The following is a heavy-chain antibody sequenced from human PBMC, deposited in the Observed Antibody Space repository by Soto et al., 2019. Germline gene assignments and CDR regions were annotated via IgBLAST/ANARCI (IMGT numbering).Heavy chain of an antibody. J-gene: IGHJ4*02. CDR1: GFIFGNDW. V-gene: IGHV3-7*01. Sequence: GCSLRLSCIASGFIFGNDWMGWVRQAPGKGLEWVANIKEDGSEKFSVDSVRGRFTISRDNAKNSLYLQMNSLRADDTAVYYCARPERNSKYHPLLSWGQETLVTGSS. D-gene: IGHD1-1*01. CDR3: ARPERNSKYHPLLS. CDR2: IKEDGSEK.